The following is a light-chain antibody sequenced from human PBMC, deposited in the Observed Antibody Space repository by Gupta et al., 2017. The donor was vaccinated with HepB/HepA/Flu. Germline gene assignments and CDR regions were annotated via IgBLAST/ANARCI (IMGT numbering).Light chain of an antibody. CDR2: GAS. CDR3: QRYNSAPFT. CDR1: GIGTY. V-gene: IGKV1-27*01. Sequence: GIGTYLAWYQQRPGKVPKLLVSGASSLQSGVPSRFTGAGSGTEFPLTISDLQSEDVATYDCQRYNSAPFTFGPGTKVDLK. J-gene: IGKJ3*01.